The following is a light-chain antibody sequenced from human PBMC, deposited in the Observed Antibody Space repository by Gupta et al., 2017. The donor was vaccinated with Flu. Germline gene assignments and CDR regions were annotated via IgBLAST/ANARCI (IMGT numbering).Light chain of an antibody. CDR2: GNN. CDR1: STNRGAGDD. Sequence: SVLTQPPSVSGAPAQRVTISCTGSSTNRGAGDDGHWYQQLPGTATKLLIYGNNNRPSGAPDRFSGSKSGTSASLAITGFQGEDEDDYYCQSYDRYLSGLYVFGTGTKVTVL. J-gene: IGLJ1*01. V-gene: IGLV1-40*01. CDR3: QSYDRYLSGLYV.